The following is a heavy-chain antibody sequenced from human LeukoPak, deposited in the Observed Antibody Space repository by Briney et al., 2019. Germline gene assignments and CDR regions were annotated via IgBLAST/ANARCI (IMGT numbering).Heavy chain of an antibody. CDR1: GFTVSSYY. Sequence: GGSLRLSCAASGFTVSSYYMSWVRQAPGKGLEWVSVIYSGGSTYYADSVKGRFTISRDNSKSTLSLQMNSLRAEDTAVYYCATYRQVLLPFESCGEGALVSVSS. CDR2: IYSGGST. V-gene: IGHV3-53*01. CDR3: ATYRQVLLPFES. D-gene: IGHD5-18*01. J-gene: IGHJ4*02.